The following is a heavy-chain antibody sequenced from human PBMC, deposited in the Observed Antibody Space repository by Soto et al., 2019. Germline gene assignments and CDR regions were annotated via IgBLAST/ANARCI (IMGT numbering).Heavy chain of an antibody. CDR3: AHPRGIVGELSFDY. Sequence: QITLKESGPPLVKPTQTLTLTCTFSGFSLSTSGVGVGWIRQPPGKALEWLALIYWDDDKRYSPSLKSRLTITTDTSKNQVVLTMTNMDPVDTATYYCAHPRGIVGELSFDYWGQGTLVTVSS. D-gene: IGHD3-16*02. CDR1: GFSLSTSGVG. J-gene: IGHJ4*02. CDR2: IYWDDDK. V-gene: IGHV2-5*02.